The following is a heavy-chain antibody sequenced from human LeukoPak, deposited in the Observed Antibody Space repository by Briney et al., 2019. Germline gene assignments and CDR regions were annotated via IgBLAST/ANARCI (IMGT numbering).Heavy chain of an antibody. CDR2: IRSKANSYAT. D-gene: IGHD6-19*01. CDR1: GFTFSGSA. Sequence: GGSLRLSCAASGFTFSGSAMHWVRQASGKGLEWVGRIRSKANSYATAYAASVKGRFTISRDDSKNTAYLQMNSLKTEDTAVYYCTSLLAFYSSGWYSDFDYWGQGTLVTVSS. V-gene: IGHV3-73*01. CDR3: TSLLAFYSSGWYSDFDY. J-gene: IGHJ4*02.